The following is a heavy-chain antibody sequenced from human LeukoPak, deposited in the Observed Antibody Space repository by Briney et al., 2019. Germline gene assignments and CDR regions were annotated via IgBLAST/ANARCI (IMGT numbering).Heavy chain of an antibody. D-gene: IGHD3-22*01. CDR2: IDPSDSYT. CDR3: ATPYYYDSSGYQD. V-gene: IGHV5-10-1*01. J-gene: IGHJ4*02. Sequence: GESLRISGKGSEYSFTSYWISWVRQMPGKGLEWMGGIDPSDSYTNYSPSFQGHVTISAAKYISTAYLQWRSVQTSDAAMYYCATPYYYDSSGYQDWGQGTLVTVSS. CDR1: EYSFTSYW.